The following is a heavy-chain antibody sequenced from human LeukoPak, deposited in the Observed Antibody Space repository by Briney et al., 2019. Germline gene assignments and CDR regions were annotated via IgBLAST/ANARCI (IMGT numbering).Heavy chain of an antibody. V-gene: IGHV3-30-3*01. Sequence: PGGSLRLSCAASGFTFSSYAMHWVRQAPGKGLEWVAVISYDGSNKYYADSVKGRFTISRDSSKNTLYLQMNSLRAEDTAVYYCARVDYYGSGSSGYYYYGMDVWGQGTTVTVSS. CDR1: GFTFSSYA. CDR3: ARVDYYGSGSSGYYYYGMDV. D-gene: IGHD3-10*01. J-gene: IGHJ6*02. CDR2: ISYDGSNK.